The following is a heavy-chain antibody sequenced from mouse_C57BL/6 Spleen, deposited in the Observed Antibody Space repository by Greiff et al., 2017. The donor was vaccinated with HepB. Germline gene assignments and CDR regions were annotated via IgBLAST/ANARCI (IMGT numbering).Heavy chain of an antibody. CDR1: GYAFTNYL. V-gene: IGHV1-54*01. J-gene: IGHJ3*01. D-gene: IGHD1-1*01. CDR2: INPGSGGT. CDR3: AGSLEYGSRLAY. Sequence: QVQLQQSGAELVRPGTSVKVSCKASGYAFTNYLLEWVKQRPGQGLEWIGVINPGSGGTNYNEKFKGKVTLTADKSSSTACMQLSSLTSEDAAVYFCAGSLEYGSRLAYWGQGTLVTVSA.